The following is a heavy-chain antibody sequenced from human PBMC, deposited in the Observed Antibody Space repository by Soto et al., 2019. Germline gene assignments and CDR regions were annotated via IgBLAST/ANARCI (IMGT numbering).Heavy chain of an antibody. CDR1: GFTFSSYA. Sequence: EVQLLESGGGLVQPGGSLRLSCAASGFTFSSYAMSWVRQAPGKGLEWVSAISGSGGSTYYADSVKGRFTISRDNSKNTLYLQMNSLRDEDTAVYYCAKDPLGYCSSTSCRGGYWGQGTLVTVSS. D-gene: IGHD2-2*01. J-gene: IGHJ4*02. V-gene: IGHV3-23*01. CDR2: ISGSGGST. CDR3: AKDPLGYCSSTSCRGGY.